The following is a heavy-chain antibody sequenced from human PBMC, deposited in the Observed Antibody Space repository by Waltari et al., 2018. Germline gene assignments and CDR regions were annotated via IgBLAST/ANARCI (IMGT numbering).Heavy chain of an antibody. CDR3: ARDRSGRSSRDYYYYYGMDV. CDR1: GGNFSSYA. Sequence: QVQLVQSGAEVTNPGSSVNVSCKASGGNFSSYAISWVRQAPGQGLGWMGRIIPIFGTANYAQKFQGRVTITADKSTSTADMELSSLGSEDTAVYYCARDRSGRSSRDYYYYYGMDVWGQGTTVTVSS. V-gene: IGHV1-69*08. CDR2: IIPIFGTA. D-gene: IGHD6-6*01. J-gene: IGHJ6*02.